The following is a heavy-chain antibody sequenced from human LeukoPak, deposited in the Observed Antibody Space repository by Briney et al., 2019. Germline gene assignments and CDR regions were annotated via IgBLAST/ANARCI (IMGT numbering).Heavy chain of an antibody. D-gene: IGHD1-1*01. Sequence: GGSLRLFCAASGFTFSKDWMSWVRQAPGKGLEWVGRIKSKADGGTADYATPVKGGFTISRDDSKNTLYLQMNSLKTEDTAVYYCTTYNDKDAFNIWGQGTMVTVSS. CDR1: GFTFSKDW. J-gene: IGHJ3*02. CDR3: TTYNDKDAFNI. CDR2: IKSKADGGTA. V-gene: IGHV3-15*01.